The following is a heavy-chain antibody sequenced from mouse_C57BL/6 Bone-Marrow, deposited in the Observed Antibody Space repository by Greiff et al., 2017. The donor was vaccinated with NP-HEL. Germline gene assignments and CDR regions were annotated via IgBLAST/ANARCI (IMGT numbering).Heavy chain of an antibody. Sequence: EVQVVESGGGLVKPGGSLKLSCAPSGFTFSDYGMHWVRQAPEKGLEWVAYISSGSSTIYYADTVKGRFTISRDNAKNTLFLQMTSLRSEDTAMYYCARRAYYYGSSYVLYFDVWGTGTTVTVSS. CDR2: ISSGSSTI. J-gene: IGHJ1*03. D-gene: IGHD1-1*01. V-gene: IGHV5-17*01. CDR1: GFTFSDYG. CDR3: ARRAYYYGSSYVLYFDV.